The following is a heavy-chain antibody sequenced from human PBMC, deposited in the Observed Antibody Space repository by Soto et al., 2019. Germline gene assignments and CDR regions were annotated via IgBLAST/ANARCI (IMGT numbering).Heavy chain of an antibody. J-gene: IGHJ6*02. V-gene: IGHV3-64D*06. CDR1: GFTFSAYS. Sequence: PGGSLRLSCSASGFTFSAYSMHWVRLAPGKGLEHVSTVSSGGGSTFYADSVKGRFTISRDNSKNTLYLQMARLRPEDTAVYYCAKSRYCSSTSCFDFSYGLDVCGQGTTVTVSS. D-gene: IGHD2-2*01. CDR3: AKSRYCSSTSCFDFSYGLDV. CDR2: VSSGGGST.